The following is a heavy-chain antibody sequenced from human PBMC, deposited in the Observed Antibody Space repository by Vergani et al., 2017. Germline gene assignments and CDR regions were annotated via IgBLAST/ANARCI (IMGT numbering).Heavy chain of an antibody. CDR3: ARLSVSYRPQGKWFDP. V-gene: IGHV4-59*08. D-gene: IGHD1-26*01. CDR1: GGSISSYY. Sequence: QVQLQESGPGLVKPSETLSLTCTVSGGSISSYYWSWIRQPPGKGLEWIGYIYYSGSTNYNPSLKSRVTRSGDTSKNQFSLKLSSVTAADTAVYYCARLSVSYRPQGKWFDPWGQGTLVTVSS. CDR2: IYYSGST. J-gene: IGHJ5*02.